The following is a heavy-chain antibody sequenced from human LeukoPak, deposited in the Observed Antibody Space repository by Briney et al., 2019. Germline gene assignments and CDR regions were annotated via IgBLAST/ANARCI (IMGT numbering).Heavy chain of an antibody. CDR2: LSGDAMTT. J-gene: IGHJ5*01. Sequence: GGSLRLSCTASGFTFRTYIMAWVRQVPGKGLEWISALSGDAMTTYYAVPVKGRFTISRDNFRNTLTLQMDSLRADDSAVYYCAKDASPYSNYAVGWFDSWGQGTLVTVSS. D-gene: IGHD4/OR15-4a*01. CDR3: AKDASPYSNYAVGWFDS. V-gene: IGHV3-23*01. CDR1: GFTFRTYI.